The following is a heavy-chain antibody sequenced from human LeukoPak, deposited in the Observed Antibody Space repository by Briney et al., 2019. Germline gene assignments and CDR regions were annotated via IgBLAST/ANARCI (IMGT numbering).Heavy chain of an antibody. CDR3: ARDLPLNYYDTFDY. J-gene: IGHJ4*02. Sequence: AGGSLRLPCAASGFTFSSYGMHWVRQAPGKGLEWVSYISSSSSTIYYADSVKGRFTISRDNAKNSLYLQMNSLRAEDTAVYYCARDLPLNYYDTFDYWGQGTLVTVSS. CDR1: GFTFSSYG. V-gene: IGHV3-48*01. D-gene: IGHD3-22*01. CDR2: ISSSSSTI.